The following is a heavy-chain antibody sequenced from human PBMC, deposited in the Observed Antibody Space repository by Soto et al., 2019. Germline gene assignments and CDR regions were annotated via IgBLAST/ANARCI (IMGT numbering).Heavy chain of an antibody. CDR3: VRGDDRVD. D-gene: IGHD1-1*01. V-gene: IGHV3-33*07. CDR1: GFTFSSYG. Sequence: PGGSLRLSCAASGFTFSSYGMYWVRQAPGKELEWVTVIWYDGSNKYYADSVKGRFIISRDNSKDSVFLQMYSLRAEDTAMYYCVRGDDRVDWGQGTLVTVSS. J-gene: IGHJ4*02. CDR2: IWYDGSNK.